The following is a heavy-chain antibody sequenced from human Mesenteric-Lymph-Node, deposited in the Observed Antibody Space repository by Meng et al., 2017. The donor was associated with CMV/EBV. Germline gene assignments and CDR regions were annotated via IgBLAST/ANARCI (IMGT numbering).Heavy chain of an antibody. V-gene: IGHV3-7*01. J-gene: IGHJ3*02. CDR1: GFTFSSYA. Sequence: GGSLRLSCAASGFTFSSYAMHWVRQAPGKGLEWVANIKQDGSEKYYVDSVKGRFTISRDNSKETLYLQMNSLTRDDTGVYYCARESTIFGVVTLTIPIDAFDIWGEGTMVTVSS. CDR2: IKQDGSEK. D-gene: IGHD3-3*01. CDR3: ARESTIFGVVTLTIPIDAFDI.